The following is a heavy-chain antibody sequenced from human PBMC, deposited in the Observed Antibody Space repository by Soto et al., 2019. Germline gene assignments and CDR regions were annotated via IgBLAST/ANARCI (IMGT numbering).Heavy chain of an antibody. CDR2: IIPILGIA. Sequence: ASVKVSCKASGGTFSSYTISWVRQAPGQGLEWMGRIIPILGIANYAQKFQGRVTITADKSTSTAYMELSSLRSEDTAVYYCARDSGHSRSALFDENDDAFDIWGQGTMVTV. D-gene: IGHD3-9*01. J-gene: IGHJ3*02. CDR1: GGTFSSYT. V-gene: IGHV1-69*04. CDR3: ARDSGHSRSALFDENDDAFDI.